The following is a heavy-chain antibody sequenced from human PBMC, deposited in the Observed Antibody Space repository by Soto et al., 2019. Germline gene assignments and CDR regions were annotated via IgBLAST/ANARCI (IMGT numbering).Heavy chain of an antibody. CDR2: IYYSGST. CDR3: ARSAQSTGNTFDY. J-gene: IGHJ4*02. Sequence: QVQLQESGPGLVKPSQTLSLTWTVSGGSISSGGYYWSWIRQHPGKGLEWIGYIYYSGSTYYNPSLQSRVTIAVDTSKNQFSLKLSSVTAADTAVYYCARSAQSTGNTFDYWGQGTLVTVSS. CDR1: GGSISSGGYY. D-gene: IGHD4-17*01. V-gene: IGHV4-31*02.